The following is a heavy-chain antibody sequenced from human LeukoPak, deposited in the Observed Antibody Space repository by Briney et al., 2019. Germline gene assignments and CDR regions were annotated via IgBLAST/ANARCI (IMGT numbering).Heavy chain of an antibody. CDR1: GYSISSGYY. CDR2: TYHSGST. J-gene: IGHJ4*02. CDR3: ARDGATYYDFWSGSILSL. V-gene: IGHV4-38-2*02. D-gene: IGHD3-3*01. Sequence: PSETLSLTCAVSGYSISSGYYWGWIRQPPGKGLEWIGSTYHSGSTYYNPSLKSRVTISVDTSKNQFSLKLSSVTAADTAVYYCARDGATYYDFWSGSILSLWGQGTLVTVSS.